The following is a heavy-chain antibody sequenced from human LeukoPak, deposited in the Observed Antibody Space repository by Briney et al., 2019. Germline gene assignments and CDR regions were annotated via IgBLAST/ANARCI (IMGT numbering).Heavy chain of an antibody. D-gene: IGHD2-2*03. CDR2: ISSSSSTI. J-gene: IGHJ4*02. CDR1: GFTFSSYA. Sequence: GGSLRLSCAASGFTFSSYAMSWVRQAPGKGLEWVSYISSSSSTIYYADSVKGRFTISRDNAKNSLYLQMNSLRAEDTAVYYCARDGYCSSTSCYKGPFDYWGQGTLVTVSS. CDR3: ARDGYCSSTSCYKGPFDY. V-gene: IGHV3-48*01.